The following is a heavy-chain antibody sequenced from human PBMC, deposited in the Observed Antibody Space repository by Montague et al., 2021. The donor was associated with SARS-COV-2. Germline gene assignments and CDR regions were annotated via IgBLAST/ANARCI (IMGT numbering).Heavy chain of an antibody. J-gene: IGHJ4*02. V-gene: IGHV3-53*01. CDR1: GSTVSSNY. Sequence: SLRLSCAASGSTVSSNYMTWVRQAPGKGLEWVSVIYSGGTTSYADSVKGRFTISRDNSKNTLNLQMNSLRAEDTAVYYCARGSGWFLEEHYFDYWGQGTLVTVSS. CDR2: IYSGGTT. D-gene: IGHD6-19*01. CDR3: ARGSGWFLEEHYFDY.